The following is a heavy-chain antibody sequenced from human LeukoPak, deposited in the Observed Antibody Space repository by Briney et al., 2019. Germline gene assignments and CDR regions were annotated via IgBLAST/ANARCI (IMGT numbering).Heavy chain of an antibody. V-gene: IGHV3-33*01. Sequence: PGRSLRLSCAASGFTFSSYGMHWVRQAPGKGLEWVAVIWYDGSNKYYADPVKGRFTISRDNSKNTLYLQMNSLRAEDTAVYYCARGRPQKGYCSSTSCYNFDYWGQGTLVTVSS. CDR2: IWYDGSNK. D-gene: IGHD2-2*02. J-gene: IGHJ4*02. CDR1: GFTFSSYG. CDR3: ARGRPQKGYCSSTSCYNFDY.